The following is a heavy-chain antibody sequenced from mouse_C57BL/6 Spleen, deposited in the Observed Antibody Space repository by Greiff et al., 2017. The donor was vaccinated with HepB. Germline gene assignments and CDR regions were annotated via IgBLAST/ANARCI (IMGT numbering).Heavy chain of an antibody. CDR2: IHPNSGST. Sequence: VQLQQPGAELVKPGASVKLSCKASGYTFTSYWMHWVKQRPGQGLEWIGMIHPNSGSTNYNEKFKSKATLTVDKSSSTAYMQLSSLTSEDSAVYYCARSRGNNWYFDVWGTGTTVTVSS. CDR1: GYTFTSYW. CDR3: ARSRGNNWYFDV. V-gene: IGHV1-64*01. D-gene: IGHD2-1*01. J-gene: IGHJ1*03.